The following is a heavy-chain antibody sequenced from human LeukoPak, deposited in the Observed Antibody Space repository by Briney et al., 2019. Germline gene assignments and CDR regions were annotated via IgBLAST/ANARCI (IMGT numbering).Heavy chain of an antibody. J-gene: IGHJ4*02. CDR3: AREESYGDHSLGVSDY. V-gene: IGHV1-18*01. Sequence: ASVKVSCKASGYTFTSYGISWVRQAPGQGLEWMGWISAYNGNTNYAQKLQGRVTMTTDTSTSTAYMELRSLRSDDTAVYYCAREESYGDHSLGVSDYWGQGTLVTVSS. D-gene: IGHD4-17*01. CDR2: ISAYNGNT. CDR1: GYTFTSYG.